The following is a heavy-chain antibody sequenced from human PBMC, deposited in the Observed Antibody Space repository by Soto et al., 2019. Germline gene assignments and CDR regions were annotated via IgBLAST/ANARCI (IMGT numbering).Heavy chain of an antibody. Sequence: QVQLVQSGAEVKKPGASVKVSCKASGYSFTSYHMHWVRQAPGQGLEWMGIINPSGSRTTYSQKFQGRLSMTRDTSTSTAYMELSSLRAEDTALYYCARDDVRAYGDYVGVVGWFDPWGQGTLVTVS. CDR3: ARDDVRAYGDYVGVVGWFDP. J-gene: IGHJ5*02. D-gene: IGHD4-17*01. CDR2: INPSGSRT. V-gene: IGHV1-46*01. CDR1: GYSFTSYH.